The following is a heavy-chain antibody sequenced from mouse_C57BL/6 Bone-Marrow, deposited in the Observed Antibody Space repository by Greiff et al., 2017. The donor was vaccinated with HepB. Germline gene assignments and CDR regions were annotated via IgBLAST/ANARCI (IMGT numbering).Heavy chain of an antibody. CDR3: ARRGGSLLSYYYAMDY. V-gene: IGHV5-12*01. CDR1: GFTFSDYY. D-gene: IGHD2-10*01. Sequence: EVKLEESGGGLVQPGGSLKLSCAASGFTFSDYYMYWVRQTPEKRLEWVAYISNGGGSTYYPDTVKGRFTISRDNAKNTLYLQMSSLKSEDTAMYYCARRGGSLLSYYYAMDYWGQGTSVTVSS. J-gene: IGHJ4*01. CDR2: ISNGGGST.